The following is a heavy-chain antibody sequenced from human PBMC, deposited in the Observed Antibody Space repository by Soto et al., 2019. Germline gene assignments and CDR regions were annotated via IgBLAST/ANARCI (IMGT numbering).Heavy chain of an antibody. Sequence: QVQLVQSGAEVKRPGASVKVSCTASGYSFTTYYLHWVRQAPGQGLEWMGMINPYGGTATYPQKFQGRVTMARDTSTNTVYMELSSLQSEDTAVYYCARPGHVGEFYFNYWGQGTRVTVSS. CDR2: INPYGGTA. D-gene: IGHD3-10*01. V-gene: IGHV1-46*01. CDR1: GYSFTTYY. J-gene: IGHJ4*02. CDR3: ARPGHVGEFYFNY.